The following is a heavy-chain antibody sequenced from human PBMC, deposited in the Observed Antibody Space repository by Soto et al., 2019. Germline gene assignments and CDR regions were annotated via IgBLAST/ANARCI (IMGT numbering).Heavy chain of an antibody. CDR2: TYYRSTRWYN. CDR3: ARTTANQLYYMDV. Sequence: SQTLSLTCAISGDSVSSNSAAWNWIRQSPSRGLEWLGRTYYRSTRWYNDYAVSVKSRITDNPDTSKNQFSLHLNSVTPEDTAMYYCARTTANQLYYMDVWDKGTTVTVSS. J-gene: IGHJ6*03. CDR1: GDSVSSNSAA. V-gene: IGHV6-1*01. D-gene: IGHD1-26*01.